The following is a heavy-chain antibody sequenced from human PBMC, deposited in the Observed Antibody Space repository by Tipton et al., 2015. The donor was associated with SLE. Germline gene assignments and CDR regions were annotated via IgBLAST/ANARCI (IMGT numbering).Heavy chain of an antibody. CDR3: ARDSMDSGRNDY. V-gene: IGHV1-3*05. CDR1: DFTFTSYA. J-gene: IGHJ4*02. Sequence: SGAEEKKHGASEKVSCKASDFTFTSYAMHWVRQEPGQRLEWMKCINAGNGNTKYSQKFQGRVTITRDTSASTAYMELSSLRSEDTAVYYCARDSMDSGRNDYGGQGTLVTVSS. CDR2: INAGNGNT. D-gene: IGHD1-26*01.